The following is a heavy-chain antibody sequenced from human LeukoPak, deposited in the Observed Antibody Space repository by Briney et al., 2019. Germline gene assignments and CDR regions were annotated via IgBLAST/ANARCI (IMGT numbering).Heavy chain of an antibody. CDR2: ISGCGGNT. CDR3: AKDIRRGVVVAADAFDI. J-gene: IGHJ3*02. Sequence: PGGSLRLSCAASGFTFSIYAMIWLRHATGRGLEWVSAISGCGGNTYCADSVKGRFTISRNNSKNTLYQQMNSLRAEDTAVYYCAKDIRRGVVVAADAFDIWGQGTMVTVSS. D-gene: IGHD2-15*01. V-gene: IGHV3-23*01. CDR1: GFTFSIYA.